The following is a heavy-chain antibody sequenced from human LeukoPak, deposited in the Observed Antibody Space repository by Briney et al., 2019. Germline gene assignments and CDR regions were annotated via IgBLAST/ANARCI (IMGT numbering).Heavy chain of an antibody. CDR2: IIPIFGTA. J-gene: IGHJ4*02. D-gene: IGHD2-2*01. V-gene: IGHV1-69*13. CDR1: GGTFSSYA. CDR3: ASSPTDIVVVPAATAYFDY. Sequence: SVKVSCKASGGTFSSYAISWVRQAPGQGLEWMGGIIPIFGTANYAQKFQGRVTITADESTSTAYMELSSLRSEDTAVYYCASSPTDIVVVPAATAYFDYWGQGTLVTVSS.